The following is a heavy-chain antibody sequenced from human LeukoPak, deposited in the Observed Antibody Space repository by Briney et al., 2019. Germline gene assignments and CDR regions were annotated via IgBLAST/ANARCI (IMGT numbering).Heavy chain of an antibody. CDR1: GFTFSSYG. CDR2: IWYDGSNK. D-gene: IGHD3-22*01. Sequence: PGGFLRLSCAASGFTFSSYGMHWVRQAPGKGLEWVAVIWYDGSNKYYADSVKGRFTISRDNSKNTLYLQMNSLRAEDTAVYYCASGVYYYDSSGYHEYFQHWGQGTLVTVSS. J-gene: IGHJ1*01. CDR3: ASGVYYYDSSGYHEYFQH. V-gene: IGHV3-33*01.